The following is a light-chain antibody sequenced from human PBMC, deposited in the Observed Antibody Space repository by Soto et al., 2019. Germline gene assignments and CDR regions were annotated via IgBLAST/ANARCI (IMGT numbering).Light chain of an antibody. J-gene: IGLJ2*01. CDR3: SSYSSSGTFVL. V-gene: IGLV2-14*01. CDR1: TSDIGGYKY. Sequence: QSALTQPASVSGSPGQSITISCSGTTSDIGGYKYVSWYRQLPGKAPKLLISEVSRRPSEVSSRFSASKSGNTASLSISGLQTGDEATYYCSSYSSSGTFVLFGGGTKLTVL. CDR2: EVS.